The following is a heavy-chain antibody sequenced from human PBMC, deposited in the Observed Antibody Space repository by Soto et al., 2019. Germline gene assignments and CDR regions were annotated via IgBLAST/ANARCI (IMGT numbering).Heavy chain of an antibody. V-gene: IGHV6-1*01. CDR3: ARTLRGRGVKYFDD. D-gene: IGHD3-10*01. CDR2: TYYRSKWHY. J-gene: IGHJ4*02. CDR1: GDSVSNNSVA. Sequence: QAQLQQSGPGLVKPSQTLSLSCAISGDSVSNNSVAWNWGRQSPSRGLEWLGRTYYRSKWHYDYAPSVRSRITTNPDTSKNHFSLQLNSVSPEDAAVYYCARTLRGRGVKYFDDWGQGTLVTVSS.